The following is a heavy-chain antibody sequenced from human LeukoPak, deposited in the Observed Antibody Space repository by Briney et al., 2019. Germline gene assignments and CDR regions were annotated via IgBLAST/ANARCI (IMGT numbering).Heavy chain of an antibody. CDR3: ARDLGKGAAPLDY. CDR2: INSDGSST. Sequence: QPGGSLRLSCAASGFTFSSYWMHWVRQAPGKGLVWVSRINSDGSSTSYADSEKGRFTISRDDAKNTLYLQMNSLRAEDTAVYYCARDLGKGAAPLDYWGQGTLVTVSS. D-gene: IGHD6-13*01. CDR1: GFTFSSYW. V-gene: IGHV3-74*01. J-gene: IGHJ4*02.